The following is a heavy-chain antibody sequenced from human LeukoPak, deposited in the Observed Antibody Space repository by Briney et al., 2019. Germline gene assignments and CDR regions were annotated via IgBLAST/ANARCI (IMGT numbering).Heavy chain of an antibody. CDR2: IKSKRNGGTA. CDR3: TTGVMVAATHDGY. Sequence: GSLRLSCAASGFTVSNAWMNWVRQAPGKGLEWVGRIKSKRNGGTADYAAPVKGRFTISRDESENTLYLQMNSLKTEDTAVYYCTTGVMVAATHDGYWGQGTLVTVSS. V-gene: IGHV3-15*01. CDR1: GFTVSNAW. D-gene: IGHD2-15*01. J-gene: IGHJ4*02.